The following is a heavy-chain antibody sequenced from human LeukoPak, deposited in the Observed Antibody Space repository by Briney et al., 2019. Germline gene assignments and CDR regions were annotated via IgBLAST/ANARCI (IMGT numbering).Heavy chain of an antibody. V-gene: IGHV1-8*01. D-gene: IGHD6-6*01. CDR1: GYTFTSYD. CDR3: ARVSAGVGSSWYYYMDV. Sequence: GASVRVSCTASGYTFTSYDINWVRQAPGQGLEWMAWMSPNRGSTGYAQNVQGRFTMARNTSMSTAYMELSSLRSEDTAVYYCARVSAGVGSSWYYYMDVWGKGTTVTVSS. CDR2: MSPNRGST. J-gene: IGHJ6*03.